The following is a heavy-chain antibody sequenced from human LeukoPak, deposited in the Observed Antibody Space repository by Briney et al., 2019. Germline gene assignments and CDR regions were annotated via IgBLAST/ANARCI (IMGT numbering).Heavy chain of an antibody. Sequence: RVASVKVSCKASGYTFTSYGIGWVRQAPGQGLEWMGWISAYNGNTNYAQKLQGRVTMTTDTSTSTAYMELRSLRSDDTAVYYCARDRRILTGPDYWGQGTLVTVSS. J-gene: IGHJ4*02. V-gene: IGHV1-18*04. CDR3: ARDRRILTGPDY. D-gene: IGHD3-9*01. CDR2: ISAYNGNT. CDR1: GYTFTSYG.